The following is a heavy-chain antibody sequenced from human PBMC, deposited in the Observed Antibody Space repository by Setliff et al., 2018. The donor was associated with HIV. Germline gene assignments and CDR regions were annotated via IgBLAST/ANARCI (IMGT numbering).Heavy chain of an antibody. D-gene: IGHD5-18*01. V-gene: IGHV1-18*01. Sequence: ASVKVSCKASGYTFTTYGITWVRQAPGQGLEWMGWISTYNGNTNYAQKFQGRVTMTTVTSTSTTYMELSSLRSDDTAVYYCARGQVVGYTYSGIELWGQGTLVTVSS. CDR1: GYTFTTYG. CDR3: ARGQVVGYTYSGIEL. CDR2: ISTYNGNT. J-gene: IGHJ4*02.